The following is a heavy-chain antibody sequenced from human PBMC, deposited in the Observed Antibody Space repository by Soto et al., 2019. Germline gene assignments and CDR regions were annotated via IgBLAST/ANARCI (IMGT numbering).Heavy chain of an antibody. Sequence: EVQLVESGGGLIQPGGSLRLSCAASGFTVSSNYMSWVRQAPGKGLEWVPVIYSDGSTYYAGSVKGRFTISRDNSKNTLYLQMNSLRAEDTAVYYCASTPGDRTRAHWFDPWGQGTLVTVSS. CDR2: IYSDGST. CDR1: GFTVSSNY. V-gene: IGHV3-53*01. D-gene: IGHD2-21*02. CDR3: ASTPGDRTRAHWFDP. J-gene: IGHJ5*02.